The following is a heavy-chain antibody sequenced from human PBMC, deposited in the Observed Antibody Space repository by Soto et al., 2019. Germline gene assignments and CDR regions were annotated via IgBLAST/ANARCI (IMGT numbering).Heavy chain of an antibody. V-gene: IGHV4-31*01. CDR2: IYYRGTT. J-gene: IGHJ4*02. CDR3: ARATESHYFDY. CDR1: GASITSSGYY. Sequence: QVQLQESGPGLVKPSQTLSLTCTLSGASITSSGYYWSWIRLHPGEGLEWIGYIYYRGTTYYNPSLKTSVSTSTDTSKKEFSLTLTSVTAADTGVYYCARATESHYFDYWGRGILVTVTS.